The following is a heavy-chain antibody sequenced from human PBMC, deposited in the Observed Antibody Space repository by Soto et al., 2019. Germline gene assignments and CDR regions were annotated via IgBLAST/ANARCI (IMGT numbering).Heavy chain of an antibody. CDR3: ARGRGTIFGVVIGRYGMDV. CDR1: GGTFSSYA. Sequence: GASVKVSCKASGGTFSSYAISWLRQAPGQGLEWMGGIIPIFGTANYAQKFQGRVTITADESTSTAYMELSSLRSEDTAVYYCARGRGTIFGVVIGRYGMDVWGQGTTVTVSS. D-gene: IGHD3-3*01. V-gene: IGHV1-69*13. J-gene: IGHJ6*02. CDR2: IIPIFGTA.